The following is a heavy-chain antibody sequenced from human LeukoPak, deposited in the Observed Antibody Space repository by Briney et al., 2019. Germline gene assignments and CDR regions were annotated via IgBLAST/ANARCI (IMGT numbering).Heavy chain of an antibody. CDR3: ARVDSSRAQKNWFDP. J-gene: IGHJ5*02. CDR1: GYSFTSYW. Sequence: GESLKISCKGSGYSFTSYWIGWVRQLPGKGLEWMGIIYPGDSDTRYSPSFQGQVTISADKSISTAYLQWSSLKASDTAMYYCARVDSSRAQKNWFDPWGQGTLVTVSS. CDR2: IYPGDSDT. D-gene: IGHD6-13*01. V-gene: IGHV5-51*01.